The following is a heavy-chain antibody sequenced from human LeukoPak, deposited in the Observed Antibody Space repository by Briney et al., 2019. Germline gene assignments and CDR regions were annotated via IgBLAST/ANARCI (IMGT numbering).Heavy chain of an antibody. CDR1: GFTFSNYE. J-gene: IGHJ4*02. CDR3: ARGLTYFDILTGFHDRLDYFDY. V-gene: IGHV3-48*03. D-gene: IGHD3-9*01. Sequence: PGGSLRLSCAASGFTFSNYEMNWVRQAPGKGLDWASYISGSGSTIYYADSVRGRFTISRDNAKKSLYLQMNSLRAEDTAVYYCARGLTYFDILTGFHDRLDYFDYWGQGTLVTVSS. CDR2: ISGSGSTI.